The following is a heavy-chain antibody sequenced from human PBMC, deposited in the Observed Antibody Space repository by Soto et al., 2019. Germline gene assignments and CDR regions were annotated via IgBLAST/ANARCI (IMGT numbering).Heavy chain of an antibody. V-gene: IGHV1-69*06. D-gene: IGHD2-15*01. CDR1: GGTFSSYA. J-gene: IGHJ5*02. Sequence: QVQLVQSGAEVKKPESSVKVSCKASGGTFSSYAISWVRQSPGQGLEWMGGIIPIFGTANYAQKFQGRVTINADKSTSTAYMELSSLRSEDTVVYYCARDHYDCSGGSCYSIFWFDPWGQGTLVTVSS. CDR3: ARDHYDCSGGSCYSIFWFDP. CDR2: IIPIFGTA.